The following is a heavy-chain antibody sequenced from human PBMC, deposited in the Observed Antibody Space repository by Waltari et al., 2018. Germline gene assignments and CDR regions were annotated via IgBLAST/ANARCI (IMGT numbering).Heavy chain of an antibody. CDR2: INPSGGST. CDR3: AREGRYSGSYLDY. D-gene: IGHD1-26*01. Sequence: QVQLVQSGAEVKKPGASVKVACKASGYTFTSYYMQWVRQAPGQGLEWMGIINPSGGSTTSAQKFQGRVTMTRDTSTSTVYMELSSLRSEDTAVYYCAREGRYSGSYLDYWGQGTLVTVSS. J-gene: IGHJ4*02. CDR1: GYTFTSYY. V-gene: IGHV1-46*01.